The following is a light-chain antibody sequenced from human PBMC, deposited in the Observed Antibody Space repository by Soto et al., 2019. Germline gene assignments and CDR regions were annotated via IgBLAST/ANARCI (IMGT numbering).Light chain of an antibody. CDR3: SSYTSSSTQV. J-gene: IGLJ2*01. Sequence: QSALTQPASVSGSPGQSITLSCTGTSSDVGGYNFVSWYQQHPGKAPKLMIYDVSNRPSGVSNRFSGSKSGNTASLTISGLQAEDEADYYCSSYTSSSTQVFGGGTKVTVL. V-gene: IGLV2-14*03. CDR2: DVS. CDR1: SSDVGGYNF.